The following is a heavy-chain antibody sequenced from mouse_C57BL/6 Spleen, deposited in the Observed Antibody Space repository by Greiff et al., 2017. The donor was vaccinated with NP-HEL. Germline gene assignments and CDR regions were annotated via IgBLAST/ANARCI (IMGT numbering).Heavy chain of an antibody. Sequence: VHVKQSGAELVRPGASVKLSCTASGFNIKDYYMHWVKQRPEQGLEWIGRIDPEDGDTEYAPKFQGKATMTADTSSNTAYLQLSSLTSEDTAVYYCTTPITTVVADYWGQGTTLTVSS. J-gene: IGHJ2*01. CDR3: TTPITTVVADY. D-gene: IGHD1-1*01. CDR2: IDPEDGDT. CDR1: GFNIKDYY. V-gene: IGHV14-1*01.